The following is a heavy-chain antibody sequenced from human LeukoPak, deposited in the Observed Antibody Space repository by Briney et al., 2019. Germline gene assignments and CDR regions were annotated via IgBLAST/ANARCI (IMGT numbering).Heavy chain of an antibody. D-gene: IGHD3-22*01. CDR2: INPSGGSI. Sequence: ASVKVSCKASGYIFTSYYMYWVRQAPGQGLEWMGIINPSGGSIRYAQNFQGRVTMTRDTSTSTVYMELSSLGSEDTAVYYCARGRNYYDSSRYYYEGDAFDIWGQGTMVTVSS. J-gene: IGHJ3*02. CDR3: ARGRNYYDSSRYYYEGDAFDI. V-gene: IGHV1-46*01. CDR1: GYIFTSYY.